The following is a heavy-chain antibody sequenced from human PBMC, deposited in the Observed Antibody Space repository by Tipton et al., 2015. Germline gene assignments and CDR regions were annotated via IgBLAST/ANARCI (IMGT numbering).Heavy chain of an antibody. CDR1: GYIFGNYY. D-gene: IGHD3-22*01. V-gene: IGHV5-51*01. Sequence: VQLVQSGAEVKKPGESLMISCKGFGYIFGNYYIAWVRQMPGKGLEWMGIIFPRDSDTRYSPSFHGQVTMSADTSINTVYLQWSSLKAADTAMYSCARHVSFYYDTHGSDALDIWAQGTMVTVSS. J-gene: IGHJ3*02. CDR2: IFPRDSDT. CDR3: ARHVSFYYDTHGSDALDI.